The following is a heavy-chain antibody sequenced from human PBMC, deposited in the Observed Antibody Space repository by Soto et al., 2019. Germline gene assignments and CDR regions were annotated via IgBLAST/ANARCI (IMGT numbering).Heavy chain of an antibody. Sequence: QVQLVQSGAEVKKPGSSVRVSCKASGDTFNTFAISWVRQAPGQGLEWMGGIIPIFGTPDYAQHFPGRVTIRADESTHTAYLELSSLRSEDTAVYYCARSPGITGTRASQYAMDVWGQGTTVTVSS. J-gene: IGHJ6*02. CDR3: ARSPGITGTRASQYAMDV. D-gene: IGHD1-20*01. CDR2: IIPIFGTP. V-gene: IGHV1-69*01. CDR1: GDTFNTFA.